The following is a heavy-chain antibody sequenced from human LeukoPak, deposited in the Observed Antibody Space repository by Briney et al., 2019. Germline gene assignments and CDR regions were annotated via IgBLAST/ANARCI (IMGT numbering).Heavy chain of an antibody. CDR2: IYYSGST. D-gene: IGHD1-1*01. V-gene: IGHV4-39*07. Sequence: PSETLSLTCTVSGGSISSSSYYWGWIRQPPGKGLEWIGSIYYSGSTNYNPSLKSRVTISVDTSKNQFSLKLSSVTAADTAVYYCARLDEPIDYWGQGTLVTVSS. CDR1: GGSISSSSYY. CDR3: ARLDEPIDY. J-gene: IGHJ4*02.